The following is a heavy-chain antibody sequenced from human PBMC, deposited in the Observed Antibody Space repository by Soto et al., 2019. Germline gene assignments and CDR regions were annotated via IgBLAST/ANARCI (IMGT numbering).Heavy chain of an antibody. CDR3: ARRTDYGDYSDAFDV. CDR2: IFYSGTT. J-gene: IGHJ3*01. CDR1: GDTISSSDYY. D-gene: IGHD4-17*01. Sequence: QLQLQESGPGLVKPSETLSLTCTASGDTISSSDYYWGWIRQPPGRGLEWIGNIFYSGTTYYNPSLKSRVTISVDTSRNQFSLKLSSVTAADTAVYCCARRTDYGDYSDAFDVWGHGSMVTVSS. V-gene: IGHV4-39*01.